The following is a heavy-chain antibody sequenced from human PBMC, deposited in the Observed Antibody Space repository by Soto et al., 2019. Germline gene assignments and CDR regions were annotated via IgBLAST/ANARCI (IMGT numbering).Heavy chain of an antibody. CDR2: INHSGST. D-gene: IGHD6-6*01. CDR1: GGSFSGYY. Sequence: SETLSLTCAVYGGSFSGYYWSWIRQPPGKGLEWIGEINHSGSTNYNPSLKSRVTISVDTSKNQFSLKLSSVTAADTAVYYCASLLPTRDEYSSFSGMDVWGKGTTVT. J-gene: IGHJ6*04. CDR3: ASLLPTRDEYSSFSGMDV. V-gene: IGHV4-34*01.